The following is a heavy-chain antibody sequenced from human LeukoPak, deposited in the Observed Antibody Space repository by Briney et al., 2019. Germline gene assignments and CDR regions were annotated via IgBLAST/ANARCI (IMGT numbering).Heavy chain of an antibody. Sequence: RGSLRLSCAASGFTISSYGMHWVRQAPGKGLEWVAVIWYDGSNKYYADSVKGRFTISRDNSKNTLYLQMSSLRAEDTAVYYCARDRIYHYFDYWGQGTLVTVSS. CDR3: ARDRIYHYFDY. CDR1: GFTISSYG. J-gene: IGHJ4*02. D-gene: IGHD5/OR15-5a*01. V-gene: IGHV3-33*01. CDR2: IWYDGSNK.